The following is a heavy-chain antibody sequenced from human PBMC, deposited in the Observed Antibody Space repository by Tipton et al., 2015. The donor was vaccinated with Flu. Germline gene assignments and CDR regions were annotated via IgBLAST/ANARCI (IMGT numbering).Heavy chain of an antibody. CDR3: ARGQGNSGWRYFDY. CDR2: IYTSGNT. Sequence: TLSLTCAVYGGSFSGYYWSWIRQPPGKGLEWIGRIYTSGNTNYSPSLKSRVTMSVDTSKNQFSLKLSSMTAADTAVYYCARGQGNSGWRYFDYWGQGTLVTVSS. V-gene: IGHV4-59*10. D-gene: IGHD6-19*01. J-gene: IGHJ4*02. CDR1: GGSFSGYY.